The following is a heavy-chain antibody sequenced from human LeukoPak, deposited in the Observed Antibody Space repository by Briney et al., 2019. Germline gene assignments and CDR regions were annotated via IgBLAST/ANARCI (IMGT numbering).Heavy chain of an antibody. CDR1: GYTFTSYD. Sequence: ASVKVSCKASGYTFTSYDINWVRQATGQGLEWMGWMNPNSGNTGYAQKFQGRVTMTEDTSTDTAYMELSSLRSEDTAVYYCATVPYDFWSGSFYWGQGTLVTVSS. CDR2: MNPNSGNT. J-gene: IGHJ4*02. D-gene: IGHD3-3*01. CDR3: ATVPYDFWSGSFY. V-gene: IGHV1-8*01.